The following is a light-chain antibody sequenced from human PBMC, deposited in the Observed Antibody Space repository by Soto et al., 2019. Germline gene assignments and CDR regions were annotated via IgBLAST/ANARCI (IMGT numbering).Light chain of an antibody. J-gene: IGKJ1*01. CDR2: SAS. CDR1: QNIGTS. Sequence: DIQMTQPPSTLSASLGDRVTITCGASQNIGTSFAWYQQTPGKAPNLLIYSASALHRGVPSRFSGSGSGADFTLTVSSLQPEDSETYYCQQADSFPWTFGQGTKVDIK. CDR3: QQADSFPWT. V-gene: IGKV1D-12*01.